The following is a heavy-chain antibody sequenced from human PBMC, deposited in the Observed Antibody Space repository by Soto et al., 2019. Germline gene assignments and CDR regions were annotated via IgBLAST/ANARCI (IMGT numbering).Heavy chain of an antibody. V-gene: IGHV1-46*01. CDR3: ARAPYSRTSFHFDF. Sequence: ASVKVSCKASGYTFTAYHMHWVRQAPGQGLEWVGIINPSLGTANYAQKFQGRVAMTWDTSTTTVYMELSSLRSDDTAVYYCARAPYSRTSFHFDFWRQGTQVTVSS. CDR1: GYTFTAYH. D-gene: IGHD3-22*01. J-gene: IGHJ4*02. CDR2: INPSLGTA.